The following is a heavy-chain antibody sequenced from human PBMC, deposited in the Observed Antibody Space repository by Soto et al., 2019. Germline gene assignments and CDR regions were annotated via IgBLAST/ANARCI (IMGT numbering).Heavy chain of an antibody. D-gene: IGHD1-1*01. CDR2: ISYDGSNK. CDR3: ANDRALQLGMDV. CDR1: GFTFSSYG. V-gene: IGHV3-30*18. J-gene: IGHJ6*02. Sequence: GGSLRRSCAASGFTFSSYGMHWVRQAPGKGLEWVAVISYDGSNKYYADSVKGRFTISRDNPKNTLYLQMNSLRDEDTAVYYCANDRALQLGMDVWGQGTTVTVSS.